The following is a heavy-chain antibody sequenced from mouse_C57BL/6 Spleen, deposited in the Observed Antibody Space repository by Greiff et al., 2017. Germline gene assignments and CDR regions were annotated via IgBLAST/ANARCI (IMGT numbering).Heavy chain of an antibody. J-gene: IGHJ4*01. CDR3: AIYGNYEGMDY. D-gene: IGHD2-1*01. Sequence: DVQLQESGPGLVKPSQSLSLTCSVTGYSITSGYYWNWIRQFPGNKLEWMGYISYDGSNNYNPSLQNRISITRDTSKNQFFLKLNSVTTEDTATYYCAIYGNYEGMDYWGQGTSVTVSS. V-gene: IGHV3-6*01. CDR2: ISYDGSN. CDR1: GYSITSGYY.